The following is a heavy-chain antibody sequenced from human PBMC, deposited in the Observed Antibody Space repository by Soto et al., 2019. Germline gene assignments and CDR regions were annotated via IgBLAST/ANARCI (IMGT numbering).Heavy chain of an antibody. J-gene: IGHJ6*02. V-gene: IGHV3-33*01. CDR1: GFTFSSYG. Sequence: PGGSLRLSCAASGFTFSSYGMHWVRQAPGKGLEWVAVIWYDGSNKYYADSVKGRFTISRDNSKNTLYLQMNSLRAEDTAVYYCARGNNYDFWSGYYTGYYYYGMDVWGQGTTVTVS. D-gene: IGHD3-3*01. CDR3: ARGNNYDFWSGYYTGYYYYGMDV. CDR2: IWYDGSNK.